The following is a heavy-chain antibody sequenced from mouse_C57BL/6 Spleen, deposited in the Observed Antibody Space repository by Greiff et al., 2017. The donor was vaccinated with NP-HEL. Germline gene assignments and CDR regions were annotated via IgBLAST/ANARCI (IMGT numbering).Heavy chain of an antibody. CDR3: AREGITTASWYFDV. J-gene: IGHJ1*03. V-gene: IGHV1-50*01. CDR2: IDPSDSYT. CDR1: GYTFTSYW. Sequence: QVQLQQPGAELVKPGASVKLSCKASGYTFTSYWMQWVKQRPGQGLEWIGEIDPSDSYTNYNQKFKGKATLTVDTSSSTAYMQLSSLTSEDSAVYFCAREGITTASWYFDVWGTGTTVTVSS. D-gene: IGHD1-2*01.